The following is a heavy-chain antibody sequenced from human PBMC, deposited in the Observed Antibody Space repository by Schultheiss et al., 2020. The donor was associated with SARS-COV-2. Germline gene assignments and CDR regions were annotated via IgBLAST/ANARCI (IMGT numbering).Heavy chain of an antibody. CDR2: INHSRST. D-gene: IGHD4-17*01. CDR3: ARDPHDYGAPGWFDP. J-gene: IGHJ5*02. V-gene: IGHV4-34*01. Sequence: SETLSLTCAVYGGSFSGYYWSWIRQPPGKGLEWIGEINHSRSTNYNPSLKSRVTISVDTSKNQFSLKLSSVTAADTAVYYCARDPHDYGAPGWFDPWGQGTLVTVSS. CDR1: GGSFSGYY.